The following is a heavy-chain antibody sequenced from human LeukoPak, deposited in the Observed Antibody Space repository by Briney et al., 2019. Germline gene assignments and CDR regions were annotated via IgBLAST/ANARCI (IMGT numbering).Heavy chain of an antibody. Sequence: GGSLRLSCAASGFTFSGSAMHCVRQASGKGLEWIGRIRSKANSYATAYAASVKGRFTISRDDSKNMAYLQMNSLKTEDTAVYYCAAGVREPVTWWDYWGQGTLVTVSS. CDR3: AAGVREPVTWWDY. CDR2: IRSKANSYAT. D-gene: IGHD2-15*01. V-gene: IGHV3-73*01. J-gene: IGHJ4*02. CDR1: GFTFSGSA.